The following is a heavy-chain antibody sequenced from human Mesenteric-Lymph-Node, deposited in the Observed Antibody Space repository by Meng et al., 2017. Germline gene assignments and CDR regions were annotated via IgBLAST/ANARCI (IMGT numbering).Heavy chain of an antibody. J-gene: IGHJ5*02. CDR1: GFTFSSYE. CDR2: ISPTGGSL. V-gene: IGHV3-48*03. D-gene: IGHD2/OR15-2a*01. Sequence: GESLKISCAASGFTFSSYEMNWVRQAPGQGLEWVASISPTGGSLYYADSVKGRFSISRDNAKNSLSLEMNILRVEDTAVYYCARDHGFLNWFDPWGQGTLVTVSS. CDR3: ARDHGFLNWFDP.